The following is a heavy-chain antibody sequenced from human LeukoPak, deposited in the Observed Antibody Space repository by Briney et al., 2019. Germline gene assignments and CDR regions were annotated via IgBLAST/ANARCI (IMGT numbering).Heavy chain of an antibody. D-gene: IGHD3-16*01. CDR3: ARAFYWGENWFDP. CDR2: IYTSGSA. V-gene: IGHV4-61*02. J-gene: IGHJ5*02. Sequence: SQTLSLTCTVSGGSISSGSYYWSWIRQPAGKGLGWIGRIYTSGSANYNPSLKSRVTKSVDTSNNQFSLKLSYVPAADTAVYYCARAFYWGENWFDPWGQGTLVTVSS. CDR1: GGSISSGSYY.